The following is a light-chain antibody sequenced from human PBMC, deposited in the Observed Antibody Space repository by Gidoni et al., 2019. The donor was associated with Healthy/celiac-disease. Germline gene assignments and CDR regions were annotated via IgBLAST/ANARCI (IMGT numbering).Light chain of an antibody. Sequence: QSALTQPASVSGSPGQSNTISCTGTSSYVGGYNYVSWYQQHPGKAPKLMIYDVSNRPSGVSNRFSGSKSGNTASLTISGLQAEDEADYYCSSYTSSSTLVFGGGTKLTVL. CDR3: SSYTSSSTLV. CDR1: SSYVGGYNY. V-gene: IGLV2-14*03. CDR2: DVS. J-gene: IGLJ3*02.